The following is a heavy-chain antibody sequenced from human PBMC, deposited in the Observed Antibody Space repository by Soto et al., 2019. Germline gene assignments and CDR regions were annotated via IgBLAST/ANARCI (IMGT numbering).Heavy chain of an antibody. CDR1: GYTFTSYA. Sequence: QVQLVQSGAEVKKPGASVKVSCKASGYTFTSYAMHWVRQAPGQRLEWMGWINAGNGNTKYSQKFQGRVTITRDTSASTAYMELSSLRSEDTAVYYCASSFLRSGAATSFGVVYDAFDFWGQGTMVTVSS. J-gene: IGHJ3*01. CDR2: INAGNGNT. V-gene: IGHV1-3*01. CDR3: ASSFLRSGAATSFGVVYDAFDF. D-gene: IGHD3-3*01.